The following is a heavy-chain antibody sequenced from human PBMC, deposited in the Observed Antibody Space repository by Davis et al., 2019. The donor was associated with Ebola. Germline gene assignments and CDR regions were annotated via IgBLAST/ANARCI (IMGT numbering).Heavy chain of an antibody. CDR2: ISFDGTNK. Sequence: PGGSLRLSCAASGFTFSSYGMHWVRQAPGKGPEWVAVISFDGTNKSHADSIKGRFIISRDNSKNTLYLQMNNLRAEDSAVYYCARDGGGENTSYYFYYYMDVWGSGTTVTVSS. D-gene: IGHD3-16*01. V-gene: IGHV3-30*03. J-gene: IGHJ6*03. CDR1: GFTFSSYG. CDR3: ARDGGGENTSYYFYYYMDV.